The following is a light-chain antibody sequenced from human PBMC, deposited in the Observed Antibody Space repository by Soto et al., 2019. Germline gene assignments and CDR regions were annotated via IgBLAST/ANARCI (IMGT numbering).Light chain of an antibody. V-gene: IGKV3-20*01. Sequence: EIVLTQSPGTLSLSPGERATLSCRASQSVSTNYLAWYQRKPAQAPRLLIYGAYSRATDIPNRFSGSGSGKDFTLTITRLKAEDFAVYYCQQDVSSPPTFGQGTKVEIK. CDR3: QQDVSSPPT. CDR2: GAY. J-gene: IGKJ1*01. CDR1: QSVSTNY.